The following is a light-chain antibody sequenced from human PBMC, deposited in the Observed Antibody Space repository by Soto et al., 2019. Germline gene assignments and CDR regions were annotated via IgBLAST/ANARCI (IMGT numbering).Light chain of an antibody. CDR3: QQYSVWPLT. J-gene: IGKJ4*01. CDR2: GAS. CDR1: QSVSSN. V-gene: IGKV3D-15*01. Sequence: NVLTQSPGTLSVSQGERAALSCRASQSVSSNLAWYQQKPGQPPRLLIFGASTRATGIPARFSGSGSEAEFTLTISSLQSEDFAVYYCQQYSVWPLTFGGGTKVDI.